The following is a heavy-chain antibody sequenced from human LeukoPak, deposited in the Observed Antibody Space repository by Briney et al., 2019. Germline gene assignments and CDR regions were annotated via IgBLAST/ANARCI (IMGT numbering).Heavy chain of an antibody. V-gene: IGHV1-69*01. CDR3: ARVGQRFLEWLYLAEGVGLYYFDY. J-gene: IGHJ4*02. CDR1: GGTFSSYA. D-gene: IGHD3-3*01. Sequence: GSSVKVSCKASGGTFSSYAISWVRQAPGQGLEWMGGVIPIFGTANYAQKLQGRVTITADESTSTAYMELSSLRSEDTAVYYGARVGQRFLEWLYLAEGVGLYYFDYWGQGTLVTVSS. CDR2: VIPIFGTA.